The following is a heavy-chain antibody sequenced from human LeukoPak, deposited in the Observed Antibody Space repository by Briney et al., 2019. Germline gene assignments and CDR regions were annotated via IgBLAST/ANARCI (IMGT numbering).Heavy chain of an antibody. CDR1: GFTFSSYE. J-gene: IGHJ4*02. D-gene: IGHD6-19*01. CDR2: ISSSGSTI. V-gene: IGHV3-48*03. CDR3: VRGLRQWLLTYYFDY. Sequence: GGSLRLSCAASGFTFSSYEMNWVRQAPGKGLEWVSYISSSGSTIYYADSVKGRFTISRDNAKNSLNLQMNSLTTEDTAVYYCVRGLRQWLLTYYFDYWGQGTLVTVSS.